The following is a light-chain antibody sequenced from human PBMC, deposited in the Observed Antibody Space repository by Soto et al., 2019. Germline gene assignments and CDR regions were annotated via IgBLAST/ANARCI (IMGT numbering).Light chain of an antibody. CDR3: QQYNNWPRT. CDR2: GAT. J-gene: IGKJ1*01. CDR1: QSVSSN. Sequence: EIVMTQSPATLSVSPGEGATLSFRASQSVSSNFAWYQQKTGQAPRLLIHGATTRATGIQARFSGSGSGTEFTITISSLQSEDFEIYYCQQYNNWPRTFGQGTKVDNK. V-gene: IGKV3-15*01.